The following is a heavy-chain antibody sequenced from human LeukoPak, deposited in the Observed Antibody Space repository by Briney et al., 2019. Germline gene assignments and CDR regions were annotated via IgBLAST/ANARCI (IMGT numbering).Heavy chain of an antibody. Sequence: PGGSLRLSCMASGFTINQHAMSWVRQAPVKGLEWVASIRPDGSAVFYVDSVKGRFTFSRDNAKNSLDLQMNSLRAEDTAVYYCARFGLPYSIDLWGQGTMVTVSS. V-gene: IGHV3-7*01. CDR1: GFTINQHA. J-gene: IGHJ6*02. D-gene: IGHD3/OR15-3a*01. CDR2: IRPDGSAV. CDR3: ARFGLPYSIDL.